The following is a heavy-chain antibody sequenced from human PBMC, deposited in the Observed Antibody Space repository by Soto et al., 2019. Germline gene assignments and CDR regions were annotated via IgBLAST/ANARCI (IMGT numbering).Heavy chain of an antibody. CDR2: LYHTGNT. D-gene: IGHD3-3*01. J-gene: IGHJ4*02. Sequence: PSETLSLTCTVSGGSSSSYYWSWIRQPPGRGLELIGYLYHTGNTNYNPSFQSRVTISADTSKNQFSLKLRSVTAADTAVYYCARFTNHRFLEWLLYYCAQGTLVPVSS. CDR3: ARFTNHRFLEWLLYY. V-gene: IGHV4-59*01. CDR1: GGSSSSYY.